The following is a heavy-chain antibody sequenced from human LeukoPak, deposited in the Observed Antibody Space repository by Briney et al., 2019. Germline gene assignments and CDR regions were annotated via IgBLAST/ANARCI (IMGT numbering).Heavy chain of an antibody. J-gene: IGHJ6*03. CDR3: ARDLHRVVVRGVPHYYYYMDV. Sequence: ASVKVSCKASGYTFTSYGISWVRQAPGQGLEWMGWISGYNGNPKYAQKLQGRVTMTTDTSTSTAYMELRSPRSDDTVVYYCARDLHRVVVRGVPHYYYYMDVWGKGTTVTISS. CDR1: GYTFTSYG. D-gene: IGHD3-10*01. V-gene: IGHV1-18*01. CDR2: ISGYNGNP.